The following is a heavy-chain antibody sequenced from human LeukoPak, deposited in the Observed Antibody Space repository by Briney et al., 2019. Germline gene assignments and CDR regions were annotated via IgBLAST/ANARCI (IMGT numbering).Heavy chain of an antibody. V-gene: IGHV4-39*01. Sequence: PSETLSLTCSVSCGYIRSSTHYWGWIRQPPGEGLEWIGTIYYSGSTYYNPSLKSRVTISVDTSKNQFSLKLSSVTAADTAVYYCARHGASYGDLSPWGQGTLVTVSS. CDR1: CGYIRSSTHY. CDR3: ARHGASYGDLSP. CDR2: IYYSGST. D-gene: IGHD4-17*01. J-gene: IGHJ5*02.